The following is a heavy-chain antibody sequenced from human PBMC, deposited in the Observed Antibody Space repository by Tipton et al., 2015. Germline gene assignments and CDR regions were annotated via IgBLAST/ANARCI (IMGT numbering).Heavy chain of an antibody. CDR1: GFDFETYA. CDR2: ISWNSGSL. V-gene: IGHV3-9*01. Sequence: SLRLSCAASGFDFETYAMHWVRQVPGKGLEWVSGISWNSGSLGYADSVKGRFTFSRDNAKNSLYLQMNRLRAEDTAVYYCARSGGYGWDQWGQGTLVTVSS. J-gene: IGHJ4*02. CDR3: ARSGGYGWDQ. D-gene: IGHD5-12*01.